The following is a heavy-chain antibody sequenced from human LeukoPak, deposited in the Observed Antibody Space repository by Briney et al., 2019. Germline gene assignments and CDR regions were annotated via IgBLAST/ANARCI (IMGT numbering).Heavy chain of an antibody. J-gene: IGHJ4*02. D-gene: IGHD2-21*01. CDR2: ISGSGGST. CDR1: GFTFSSYA. V-gene: IGHV3-23*01. Sequence: GGSLRLSCAASGFTFSSYAMSWVRQAPGKGLEWVSAISGSGGSTYYADSVRGRFTISRDNYKNTLYLQMHSLRAEDTAVYYCAKFLPTHIVVANYYFDYWGQGTLVTVSS. CDR3: AKFLPTHIVVANYYFDY.